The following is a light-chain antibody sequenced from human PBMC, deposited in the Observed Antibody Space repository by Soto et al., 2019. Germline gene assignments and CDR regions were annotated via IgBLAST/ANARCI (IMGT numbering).Light chain of an antibody. CDR3: QQSYSTIRT. CDR1: QSISSY. CDR2: AAS. J-gene: IGKJ3*01. Sequence: DIQMTQSPSSLSASVGDRVTITCRASQSISSYLNWYQQKPGKAPKLLIYAASSLQSGVPSRFSGSGSGTDFTLTISSLQPEDFATYDCQQSYSTIRTFGPGTKVDIK. V-gene: IGKV1-39*01.